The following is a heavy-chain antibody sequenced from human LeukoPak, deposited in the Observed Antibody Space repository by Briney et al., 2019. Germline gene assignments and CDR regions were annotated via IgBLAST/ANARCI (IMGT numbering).Heavy chain of an antibody. CDR2: ISSSGSNI. Sequence: PGGSLRLSCAASGFTFSSYEMNWVRQAPGKGLEWVSYISSSGSNIYYADSVKGRFTISRDNAKNSLYLQMNSLRAEDTAVYYCARDSCSSTSCYKGPDYWGQGTLVTVSS. V-gene: IGHV3-48*03. CDR1: GFTFSSYE. D-gene: IGHD2-2*02. J-gene: IGHJ4*02. CDR3: ARDSCSSTSCYKGPDY.